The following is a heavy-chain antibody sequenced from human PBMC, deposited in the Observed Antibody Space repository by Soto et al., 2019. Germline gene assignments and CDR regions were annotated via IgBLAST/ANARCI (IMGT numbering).Heavy chain of an antibody. CDR2: ITITGDTT. J-gene: IGHJ4*02. D-gene: IGHD2-21*02. CDR1: GFIFTTSD. Sequence: EVQLVESEGGLVQPGGSLRLSCEASGFIFTTSDMSWVRQAPGKGLEWISSITITGDTTHYADSVKGRFTISRDNSRNPVYLQMNSRKVDDPAVYYCAKGGGGDHGYWGQGTLVAVSS. V-gene: IGHV3-23*04. CDR3: AKGGGGDHGY.